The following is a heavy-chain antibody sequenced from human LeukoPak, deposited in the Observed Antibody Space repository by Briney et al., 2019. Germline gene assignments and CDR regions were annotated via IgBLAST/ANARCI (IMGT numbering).Heavy chain of an antibody. D-gene: IGHD6-19*01. CDR1: GVSFSGYY. CDR3: ARGLKQWLVRLVDWFDP. V-gene: IGHV4-34*01. J-gene: IGHJ5*02. CDR2: IIHSGST. Sequence: SETLSLTCAVYGVSFSGYYWSWIRQPPGKGLEWIGEIIHSGSTNYNPSLKSRVTISVDTSKNQFSLKLSSVTAADTAVYYCARGLKQWLVRLVDWFDPWGQGTLVTVSS.